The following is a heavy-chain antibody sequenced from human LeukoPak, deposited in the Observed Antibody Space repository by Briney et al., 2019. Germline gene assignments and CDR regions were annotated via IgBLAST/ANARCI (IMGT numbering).Heavy chain of an antibody. J-gene: IGHJ4*02. V-gene: IGHV3-23*01. CDR1: GFTFSSYA. CDR3: AKDMVPDSSSWYYFDY. Sequence: GGSLRLSCAASGFTFSSYAMSWVRQAPGKGLEWVSAISGSGGSTYYADSVKGRFTISRDNSKNTLYLQMNSLRAEDTAVYYCAKDMVPDSSSWYYFDYWGQGTLVTVSS. D-gene: IGHD6-13*01. CDR2: ISGSGGST.